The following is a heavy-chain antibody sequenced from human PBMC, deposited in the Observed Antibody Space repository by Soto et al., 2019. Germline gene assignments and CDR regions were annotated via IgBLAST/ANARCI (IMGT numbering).Heavy chain of an antibody. CDR1: GFTVSSYG. Sequence: QVQLVESGGGVVQPGRSLRLSCAASGFTVSSYGMHWVRQAPGKGLEWVAVISRDGGTKYYADSVKGRFTISRDNSRNTVFLEMNSLSGDDMAVYYCTGEVASGYWGQGTLVTVSS. D-gene: IGHD2-8*02. CDR3: TGEVASGY. V-gene: IGHV3-30*03. J-gene: IGHJ4*02. CDR2: ISRDGGTK.